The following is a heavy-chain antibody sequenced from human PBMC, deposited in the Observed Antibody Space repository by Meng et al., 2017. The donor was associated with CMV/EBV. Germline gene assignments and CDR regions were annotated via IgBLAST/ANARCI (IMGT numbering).Heavy chain of an antibody. J-gene: IGHJ4*02. D-gene: IGHD3-3*01. V-gene: IGHV3-23*01. CDR2: ISGSGGST. Sequence: ASGLTLSSYAMGWVRQAPGKGLEWVSAISGSGGSTYYADSVKGRFTISRDNSKNTLYLQMNSLRAEDTAVYYCAKDSNFWSGYEPVYWGQGTLVTVSS. CDR3: AKDSNFWSGYEPVY. CDR1: GLTLSSYA.